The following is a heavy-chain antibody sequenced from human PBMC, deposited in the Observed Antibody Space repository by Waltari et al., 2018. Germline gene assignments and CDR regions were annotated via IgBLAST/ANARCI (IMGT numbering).Heavy chain of an antibody. CDR3: ARVARKTYSSPVPGRDYYYGMDV. CDR2: INRDGRDT. J-gene: IGHJ6*02. CDR1: GFTFSRYW. V-gene: IGHV3-74*01. D-gene: IGHD3-22*01. Sequence: EEQLVESGGGLIQPGESLRVSCAVSGFTFSRYWMNWVRQAPGKGLLWVARINRDGRDTSDADAVKGRFTIYRDNARNTVYLQMKSRRAEDTAVYYCARVARKTYSSPVPGRDYYYGMDVWGLGTTVTVSS.